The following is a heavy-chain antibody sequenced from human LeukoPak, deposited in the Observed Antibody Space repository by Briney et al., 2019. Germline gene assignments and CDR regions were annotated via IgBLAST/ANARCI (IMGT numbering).Heavy chain of an antibody. J-gene: IGHJ4*02. CDR1: GFTSSSYG. D-gene: IGHD4-23*01. CDR2: ISYDGSNK. V-gene: IGHV3-30*18. Sequence: GGSLRLSCAASGFTSSSYGMHWVRQAPGKGLEWVAVISYDGSNKYYADSVKGRFTISRDNSKNTLYLQMNSLRAEDTAVYYCAKGNSWLDYWGQGTLVTVSS. CDR3: AKGNSWLDY.